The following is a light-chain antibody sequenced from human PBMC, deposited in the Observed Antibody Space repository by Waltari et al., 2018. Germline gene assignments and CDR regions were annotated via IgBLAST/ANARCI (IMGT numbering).Light chain of an antibody. Sequence: ETMMTQSPGTLSVSPGQRATLSCRASQSVGSNLAWYQQKPGQAPRLLIYAASTRATGIPTRFAGSASGTEFTLTISSLQSEDCAVYYCQHYDNWPPSYTFGRGTKLEIE. V-gene: IGKV3-15*01. CDR1: QSVGSN. J-gene: IGKJ2*01. CDR2: AAS. CDR3: QHYDNWPPSYT.